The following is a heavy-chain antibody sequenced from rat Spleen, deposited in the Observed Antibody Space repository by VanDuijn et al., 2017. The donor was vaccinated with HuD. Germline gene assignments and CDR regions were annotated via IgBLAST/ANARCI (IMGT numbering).Heavy chain of an antibody. CDR2: TSYGDSFGHSST. CDR3: ARRHYGYTDYFDY. CDR1: GFTFSDYY. D-gene: IGHD1-9*01. Sequence: EVQLVESDGGLVQPGRSLKLSCVASGFTFSDYYMAWVRQAPTKGLEWVATTSYGDSFGHSSTYYRDSVKGRLPISRDKEKSTLSLQMDSLRSEDTATYHCARRHYGYTDYFDYWGQGVMVTVSS. J-gene: IGHJ2*01. V-gene: IGHV5-29*01.